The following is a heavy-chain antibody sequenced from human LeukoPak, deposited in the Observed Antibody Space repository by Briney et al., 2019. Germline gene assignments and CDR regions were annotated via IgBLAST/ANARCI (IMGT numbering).Heavy chain of an antibody. CDR1: GLTFRSYR. CDR2: ISRSGSHI. Sequence: GGSLRPSCAASGLTFRSYRMSWVRQAPGKGLEWVASISRSGSHIYYADSVRGRFSISRDNAKNSLYLQMNSLRAEDTAVYYCARELDSSGYDFWGQGTLVTVSS. CDR3: ARELDSSGYDF. V-gene: IGHV3-21*01. J-gene: IGHJ4*02. D-gene: IGHD3-22*01.